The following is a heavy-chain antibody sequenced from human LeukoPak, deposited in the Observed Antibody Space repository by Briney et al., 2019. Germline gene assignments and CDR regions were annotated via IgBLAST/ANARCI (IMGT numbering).Heavy chain of an antibody. Sequence: ASVKVSCKASGGTFSSYAISCVRQAPGQGLEWMGGIIPIFGTANSAQKFQGRVTITADESTSTAYMELSSLRSEDTAVYYCARFVTTSYYFDYWGQGTLVTVSS. D-gene: IGHD4-11*01. CDR2: IIPIFGTA. J-gene: IGHJ4*02. CDR1: GGTFSSYA. V-gene: IGHV1-69*13. CDR3: ARFVTTSYYFDY.